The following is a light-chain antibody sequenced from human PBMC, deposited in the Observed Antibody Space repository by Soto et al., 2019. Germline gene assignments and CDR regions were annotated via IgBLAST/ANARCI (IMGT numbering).Light chain of an antibody. Sequence: EIVMTQYKATLSVSPGERATLSCRASQSVSSNLAWYQQKPGQAPRLLIYGASTRATGIPARFSGSGSGTEFTLTISSLQSEDFAVYYCQQYNNLPPLTFGGGSIVDI. J-gene: IGKJ4*01. V-gene: IGKV3D-15*01. CDR3: QQYNNLPPLT. CDR2: GAS. CDR1: QSVSSN.